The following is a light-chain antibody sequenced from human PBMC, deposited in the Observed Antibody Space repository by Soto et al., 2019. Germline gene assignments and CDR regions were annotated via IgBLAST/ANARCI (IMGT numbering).Light chain of an antibody. Sequence: EIVLTQSPGTLSLSPVERATLSCRASRSLTSSYLAWYQQKPGQAPRLLIYGASSRPTVIPDRFSGSGSGTDLTLTISRQEAEDFAVYYCQQYETSPPSHTFGQGTKLEIK. CDR1: RSLTSSY. CDR3: QQYETSPPSHT. CDR2: GAS. V-gene: IGKV3-20*01. J-gene: IGKJ2*01.